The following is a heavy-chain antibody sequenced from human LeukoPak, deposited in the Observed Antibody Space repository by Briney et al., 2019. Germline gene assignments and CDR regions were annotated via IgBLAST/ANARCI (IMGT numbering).Heavy chain of an antibody. D-gene: IGHD3-22*01. V-gene: IGHV3-23*01. Sequence: PGGSLRLSCAASGFTFSSYAMSWVRQAPGKGLEWVSAISGSGGSTYYADSVKGRFTISRDNSKNTLYLQMNSLRAEDTAVYYCAKGPYDSSGYSSWPPEYFQHWGQGTLVTVSS. CDR3: AKGPYDSSGYSSWPPEYFQH. CDR1: GFTFSSYA. CDR2: ISGSGGST. J-gene: IGHJ1*01.